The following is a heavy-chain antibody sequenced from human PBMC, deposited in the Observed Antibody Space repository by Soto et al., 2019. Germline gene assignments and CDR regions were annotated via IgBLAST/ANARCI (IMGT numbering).Heavy chain of an antibody. CDR1: GYRFTSYW. V-gene: IGHV5-51*01. CDR2: IFPSDSDT. J-gene: IGHJ5*02. D-gene: IGHD6-25*01. CDR3: ARKEKSGYFNWFEP. Sequence: RGESLKISCITSGYRFTSYWIAWVRPMPGKGLVWMGIIFPSDSDTRYSPSFQGQVTISAQRSTSTVFLQWASLKASDXAVYLCARKEKSGYFNWFEPWAQATLVNVSS.